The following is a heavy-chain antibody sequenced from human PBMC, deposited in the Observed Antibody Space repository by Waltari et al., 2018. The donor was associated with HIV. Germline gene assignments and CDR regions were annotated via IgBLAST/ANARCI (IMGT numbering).Heavy chain of an antibody. V-gene: IGHV4-59*01. D-gene: IGHD3-22*01. CDR2: IYYSGNA. CDR1: GDSLTTYF. Sequence: QVQLQESGPGLVKPSETLSLTCSVSGDSLTTYFWNWIRQPPGKGLEWIGYIYYSGNANYNPSLKSRVSMSLDTSRNQFSLKLTSVTAADAAVYYCARGGTFDSAGHYLFVSWGQGTLVTVSS. J-gene: IGHJ4*02. CDR3: ARGGTFDSAGHYLFVS.